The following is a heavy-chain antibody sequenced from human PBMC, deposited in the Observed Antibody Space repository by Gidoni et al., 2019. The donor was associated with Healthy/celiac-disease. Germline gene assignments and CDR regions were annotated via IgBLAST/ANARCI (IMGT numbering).Heavy chain of an antibody. CDR2: IRSKANSYET. D-gene: IGHD1-7*01. CDR1: GFTFSGSA. CDR3: TRPVTGTRNWFDP. Sequence: EVQLVESGGGLVQPGGSLKLSCAASGFTFSGSAMHWVRQASGKGLEWVGRIRSKANSYETAYAASVKGRFTISRDDSKNTAYLQMNSLKTEDTAVYYCTRPVTGTRNWFDPWGQGTLVTVSS. J-gene: IGHJ5*02. V-gene: IGHV3-73*02.